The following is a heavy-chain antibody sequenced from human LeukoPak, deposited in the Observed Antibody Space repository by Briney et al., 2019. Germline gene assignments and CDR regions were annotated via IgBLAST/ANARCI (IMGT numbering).Heavy chain of an antibody. D-gene: IGHD2-2*01. J-gene: IGHJ4*02. Sequence: GGSLRLSCAASGFSFSSYGMHWVRQAPGKGLEWVAVISYDGSNKYYADSVKGRFTISRDNSKNTLYLQMNSLRAEDTAVYYCAKVTVPAAIDYWGQGTLVTVSS. CDR2: ISYDGSNK. CDR1: GFSFSSYG. V-gene: IGHV3-30*18. CDR3: AKVTVPAAIDY.